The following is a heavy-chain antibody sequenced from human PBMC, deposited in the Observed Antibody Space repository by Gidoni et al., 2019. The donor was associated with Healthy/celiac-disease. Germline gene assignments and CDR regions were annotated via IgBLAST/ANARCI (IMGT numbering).Heavy chain of an antibody. D-gene: IGHD3-10*01. Sequence: QVQLPESGPGLVKPSETLSLTCTVSGGSISSYYWSWIRQPPGKGLEWIGYIYSSGSTNYNPSLKSRVTISVDTSKNQFSLKMSSVTAADTAVYYCARGARILWFGELYSYYFDYWGQGTLVTVSS. CDR3: ARGARILWFGELYSYYFDY. CDR2: IYSSGST. J-gene: IGHJ4*02. CDR1: GGSISSYY. V-gene: IGHV4-59*01.